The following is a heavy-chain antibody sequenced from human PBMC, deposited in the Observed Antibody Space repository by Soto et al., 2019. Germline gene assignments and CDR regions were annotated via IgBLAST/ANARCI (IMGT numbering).Heavy chain of an antibody. Sequence: QVQLQESGPGLVKPSETLSLTCTVSGGSISSYYWSWIRQPPGKGLEWIGYIYYSGSTNYNPSLKRRVTISVDTSKNQFSLKLSSVTAADTAVYYCARGWGGYFDLSGRGTLVTVSS. D-gene: IGHD1-26*01. CDR2: IYYSGST. J-gene: IGHJ2*01. V-gene: IGHV4-59*01. CDR1: GGSISSYY. CDR3: ARGWGGYFDL.